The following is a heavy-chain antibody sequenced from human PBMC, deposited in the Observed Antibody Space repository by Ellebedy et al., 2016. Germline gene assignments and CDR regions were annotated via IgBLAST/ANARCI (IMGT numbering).Heavy chain of an antibody. CDR2: INPSGGST. V-gene: IGHV1-46*01. CDR3: ARDNVDDRTGYNAFDY. CDR1: GYTFTRYY. Sequence: ASVKVSCKASGYTFTRYYMHWVRQAPGQGLEWMGIINPSGGSTSYAQKFQGRVTITADKSTSTAYMEMSSLRSEDTAVYYCARDNVDDRTGYNAFDYWGQGTLITVSS. J-gene: IGHJ4*02. D-gene: IGHD3-22*01.